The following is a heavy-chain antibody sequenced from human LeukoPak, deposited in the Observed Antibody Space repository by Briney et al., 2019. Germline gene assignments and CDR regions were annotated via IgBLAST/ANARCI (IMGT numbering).Heavy chain of an antibody. Sequence: GGSLRLSCAASGFTFSSYAMSWVRQAPGKGPEWVSAISGSGGSTYYADSVKGRFTISRDNSKNTLYLQMNSLRAEDTAVYYCSSLYSSSWLSYYFDYWGQGTLVTVSS. J-gene: IGHJ4*02. CDR1: GFTFSSYA. CDR3: SSLYSSSWLSYYFDY. CDR2: ISGSGGST. D-gene: IGHD6-13*01. V-gene: IGHV3-23*01.